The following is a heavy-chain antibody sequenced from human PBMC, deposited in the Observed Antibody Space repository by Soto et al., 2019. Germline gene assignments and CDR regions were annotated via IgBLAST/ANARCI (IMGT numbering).Heavy chain of an antibody. J-gene: IGHJ4*02. V-gene: IGHV4-4*02. Sequence: SETLSLTCDVSGVSISSGNWWSWVRQPPGKGLEWIAEVYNDGSANYHPSLESRATISVDRSKNQFSLRLSSVTAADTGKYYCARLVYDSRLNYLYFDHWGQGTLVTVLL. D-gene: IGHD3-22*01. CDR1: GVSISSGNW. CDR3: ARLVYDSRLNYLYFDH. CDR2: VYNDGSA.